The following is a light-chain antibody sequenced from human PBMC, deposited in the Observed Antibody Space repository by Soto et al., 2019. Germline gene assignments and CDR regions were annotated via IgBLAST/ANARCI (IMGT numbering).Light chain of an antibody. V-gene: IGLV8-61*01. CDR3: LQYLLTGVSM. CDR1: SGPVSTGNY. Sequence: QTVVTQEPSLSVSPGGTITLTCGLSSGPVSTGNYPSWYQQTPGQAPRTLIYSSSTRSFGVPDRFSGSILGNKAALPITGAQSDDESYYYCLQYLLTGVSMFGGRTKVTVL. J-gene: IGLJ3*02. CDR2: SSS.